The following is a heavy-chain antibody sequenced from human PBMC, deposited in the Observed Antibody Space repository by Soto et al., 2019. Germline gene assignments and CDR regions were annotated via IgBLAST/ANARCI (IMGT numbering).Heavy chain of an antibody. CDR2: ISATSTYI. V-gene: IGHV3-21*01. CDR3: VRDFSRIVGATADAFDM. Sequence: GGTLRLCCAASGFTFSTHCMNWVRQAPGKGLEWVSSISATSTYIYYADSLKGRFSISRDNAKNSLYLQINSLRAEDTAVHYCVRDFSRIVGATADAFDMWGQGTMVTVSS. J-gene: IGHJ3*02. CDR1: GFTFSTHC. D-gene: IGHD1-26*01.